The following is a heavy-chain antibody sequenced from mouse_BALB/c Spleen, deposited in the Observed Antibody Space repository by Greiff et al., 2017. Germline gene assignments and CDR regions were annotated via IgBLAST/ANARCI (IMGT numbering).Heavy chain of an antibody. CDR1: GFTFNTYA. D-gene: IGHD1-1*01. CDR3: VRQGTTVDVDY. J-gene: IGHJ4*01. V-gene: IGHV10-1*02. Sequence: EVQRVESGGGLVQPKGSLKLSCAASGFTFNTYAMNWVRQAPGKGLEWVARIRSKSNNYATYYADSVKDRFTISRDDSQSMLYLQMNNLKTEDTAMYYCVRQGTTVDVDYWGQGTSVTVSS. CDR2: IRSKSNNYAT.